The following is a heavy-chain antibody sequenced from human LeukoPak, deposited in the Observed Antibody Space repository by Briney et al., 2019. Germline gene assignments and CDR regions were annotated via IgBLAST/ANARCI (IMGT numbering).Heavy chain of an antibody. J-gene: IGHJ4*02. CDR2: IYYSGST. CDR1: GGSISSYY. D-gene: IGHD1-26*01. V-gene: IGHV4-59*12. CDR3: ARFESGSYSDY. Sequence: PSETLSLTCTVSGGSISSYYWSWIRQPPGKGLEWIGYIYYSGSTYYNPSLKSRVTISVDTSKNQFSLKLSSVTAADTAVYYCARFESGSYSDYWGQGTLVTVSS.